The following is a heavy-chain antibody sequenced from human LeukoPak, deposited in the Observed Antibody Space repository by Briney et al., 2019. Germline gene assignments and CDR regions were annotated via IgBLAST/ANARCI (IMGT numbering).Heavy chain of an antibody. Sequence: GASVKVSCKASGYTFTSYGISWVRQAPGQGLEWIGWISDYNGNTNYAQKLQGRVTMTTDTSTSKAYMELRSLRSDDTAVYYCARGSGLRYFDWLFDYWGQGTLVTVCS. D-gene: IGHD3-9*01. CDR1: GYTFTSYG. V-gene: IGHV1-18*01. CDR2: ISDYNGNT. CDR3: ARGSGLRYFDWLFDY. J-gene: IGHJ4*02.